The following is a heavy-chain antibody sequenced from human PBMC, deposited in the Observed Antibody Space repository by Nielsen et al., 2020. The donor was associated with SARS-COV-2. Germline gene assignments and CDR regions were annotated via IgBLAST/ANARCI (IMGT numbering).Heavy chain of an antibody. CDR2: ISAYNGNT. CDR1: GGTFSSYA. V-gene: IGHV1-18*01. J-gene: IGHJ4*02. CDR3: ARVPTGDYMDY. Sequence: ASVKVSCKASGGTFSSYAISWVRQAPGQGLEWMGWISAYNGNTNYAQKLQGRVTMTTDTSTSTAYMELRSLRSDDTAVYYCARVPTGDYMDYWGQGTLVTVSS. D-gene: IGHD1-14*01.